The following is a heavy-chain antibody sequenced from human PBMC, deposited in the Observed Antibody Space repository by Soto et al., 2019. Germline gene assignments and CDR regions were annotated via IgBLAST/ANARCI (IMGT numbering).Heavy chain of an antibody. D-gene: IGHD3-22*01. J-gene: IGHJ6*02. V-gene: IGHV1-18*01. Sequence: ASVKVSCKASGYTFTSYGISWVRQAPGRGLEWMGWISAYNGNTNYAQKLQGRVTMTTDTSTSTAYMELRSLRSDDTAVYYCARDRDSSGDYYYYGMDVWSQGTTVTVSS. CDR1: GYTFTSYG. CDR2: ISAYNGNT. CDR3: ARDRDSSGDYYYYGMDV.